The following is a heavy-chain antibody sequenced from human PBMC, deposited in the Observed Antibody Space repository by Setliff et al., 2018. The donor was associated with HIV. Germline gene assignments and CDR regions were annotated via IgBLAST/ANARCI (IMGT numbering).Heavy chain of an antibody. V-gene: IGHV4-34*01. CDR2: INHSGST. CDR1: GGSFSAYH. CDR3: ARGRDYTGSWFRPFYLDF. D-gene: IGHD3-3*01. J-gene: IGHJ4*01. Sequence: SETLSLTCAVYGGSFSAYHWSWIRQTPGKGLEWLGEINHSGSTAYNLALESRVSMSIDTSRNQFSLKLTSVTAADTAIYYCARGRDYTGSWFRPFYLDFWGHGNLVTVSS.